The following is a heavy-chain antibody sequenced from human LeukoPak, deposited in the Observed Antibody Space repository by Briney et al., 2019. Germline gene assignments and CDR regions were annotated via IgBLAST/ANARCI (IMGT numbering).Heavy chain of an antibody. D-gene: IGHD1-26*01. CDR2: TYYRSKWYY. V-gene: IGHV6-1*01. J-gene: IGHJ4*02. CDR1: GGSVSSNSAA. CDR3: ARTRDLGPDY. Sequence: SQTLSLTCVISGGSVSSNSAAWNWIRQSPSRGLEWLGRTYYRSKWYYHYAVSMKSRITVNPDTPKNQFSLQLNSVTPEDTAVYYCARTRDLGPDYWGQGTLVTVSS.